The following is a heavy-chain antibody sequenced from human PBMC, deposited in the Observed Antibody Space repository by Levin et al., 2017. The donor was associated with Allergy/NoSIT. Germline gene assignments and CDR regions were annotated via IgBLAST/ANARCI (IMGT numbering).Heavy chain of an antibody. D-gene: IGHD4-23*01. CDR1: GGSISSGGYY. CDR3: ARETTGGNSED. CDR2: IYYSGST. J-gene: IGHJ4*02. V-gene: IGHV4-31*03. Sequence: SETLSLTCTVSGGSISSGGYYWSWIRQHPGTGLEWIGYIYYSGSTYYNPSLKSRVTISVDTSKNQFSLKLSSVTAADTAVYYCARETTGGNSEDWGQGTLVTVSS.